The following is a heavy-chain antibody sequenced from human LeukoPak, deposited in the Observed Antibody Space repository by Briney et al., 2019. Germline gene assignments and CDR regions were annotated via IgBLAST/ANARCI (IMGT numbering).Heavy chain of an antibody. J-gene: IGHJ4*02. CDR1: GFTFSSYA. V-gene: IGHV3-64D*09. Sequence: AGGSLRLSCSASGFTFSSYAMHWVRQAPGQGLEYVSTITGNGGRTYYADSVKGRFTISRDNSKNTLYLQMGSLRPEDTAVYYCVKVLGAYIADYWGQGTLVTVSS. D-gene: IGHD3-3*02. CDR2: ITGNGGRT. CDR3: VKVLGAYIADY.